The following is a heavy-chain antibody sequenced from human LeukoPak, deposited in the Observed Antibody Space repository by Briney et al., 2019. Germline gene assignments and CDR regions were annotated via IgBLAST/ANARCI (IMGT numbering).Heavy chain of an antibody. D-gene: IGHD3-3*01. CDR1: GGSISSGGYY. V-gene: IGHV4-31*03. J-gene: IGHJ1*01. Sequence: SETLSLTCTVSGGSISSGGYYWSWIRQHPGKGLEWIGYIYYSGSTYYNPSLKSRVTISVDTSKNQFSLKLSSVTAADTAVYYCARGRRRVLRFLEWLSNEYFQHWGQGTLVTVSS. CDR2: IYYSGST. CDR3: ARGRRRVLRFLEWLSNEYFQH.